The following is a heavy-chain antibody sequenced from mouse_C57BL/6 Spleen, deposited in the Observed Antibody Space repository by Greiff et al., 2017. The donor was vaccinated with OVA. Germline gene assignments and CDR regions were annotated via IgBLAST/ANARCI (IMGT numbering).Heavy chain of an antibody. J-gene: IGHJ4*01. CDR1: GYTFTSYW. V-gene: IGHV1-55*01. Sequence: QVQLQQPGAELVKPGASVKMSCKASGYTFTSYWITWVKQRPGQGLEWIGDIYPGSGSTNYNEKFKSKATLTVDTSSSTAYMQLSSLTSEDSAVYYFARRDGYYSYYYAMDYWGQGTSVTVSS. CDR3: ARRDGYYSYYYAMDY. D-gene: IGHD2-3*01. CDR2: IYPGSGST.